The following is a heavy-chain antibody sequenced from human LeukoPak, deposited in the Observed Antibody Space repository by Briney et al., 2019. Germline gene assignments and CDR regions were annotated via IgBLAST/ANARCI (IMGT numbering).Heavy chain of an antibody. CDR1: GFTFSSYS. V-gene: IGHV3-21*01. D-gene: IGHD2-2*01. J-gene: IGHJ3*02. CDR3: ARGTHAFDI. CDR2: ISSSSNYI. Sequence: GGSLRLSCAASGFTFSSYSMNWVRQAPGKGLEWVSSISSSSNYIYYADSMKGRFTISRDNAKNSLFLQMNSLRAEDTAVYYCARGTHAFDIWGQGTMVTVSS.